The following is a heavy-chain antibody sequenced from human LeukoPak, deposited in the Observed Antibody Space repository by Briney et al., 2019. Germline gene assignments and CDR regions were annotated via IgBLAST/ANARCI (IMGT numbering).Heavy chain of an antibody. J-gene: IGHJ4*02. Sequence: GGSLRLSCAASGFTFSSYAMSWVRQAPGKGLEWVSAISGSGGSTYYADSVKGRFPISRDNSKNTLYLQMNSLRAEDTAVYYCATDCSGGSCYSGDYWYFDYWGQGTLVTVSS. V-gene: IGHV3-23*01. CDR3: ATDCSGGSCYSGDYWYFDY. CDR2: ISGSGGST. D-gene: IGHD2-15*01. CDR1: GFTFSSYA.